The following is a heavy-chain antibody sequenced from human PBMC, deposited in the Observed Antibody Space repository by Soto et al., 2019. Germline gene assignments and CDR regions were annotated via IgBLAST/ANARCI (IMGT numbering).Heavy chain of an antibody. Sequence: ASVKVSCKASGYTFIDYYIHWVRQAPGQGLEWMGWINPRNGATNYAQKFQGRVTMTRDTSSTTAYMELSGLRPDDTAVYYCARLPPPGLYDYAMDVWGQGTTVTVSS. CDR1: GYTFIDYY. J-gene: IGHJ6*02. CDR2: INPRNGAT. CDR3: ARLPPPGLYDYAMDV. V-gene: IGHV1-2*02.